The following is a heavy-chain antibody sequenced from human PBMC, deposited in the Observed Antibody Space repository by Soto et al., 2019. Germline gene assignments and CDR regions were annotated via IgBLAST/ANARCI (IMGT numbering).Heavy chain of an antibody. V-gene: IGHV3-23*01. CDR3: AKARGIITPAPGSS. Sequence: EVQLLESGGGLVQPGESLRLFCAASGFTFSTYAMSWVRQAPGKGLEWVSVISGSGGDTYYADSVKGRFTIARDNSKNTLSLQMNSLRAEDTAVYYCAKARGIITPAPGSSWGQGTQVTVSS. D-gene: IGHD3-16*01. CDR2: ISGSGGDT. J-gene: IGHJ1*01. CDR1: GFTFSTYA.